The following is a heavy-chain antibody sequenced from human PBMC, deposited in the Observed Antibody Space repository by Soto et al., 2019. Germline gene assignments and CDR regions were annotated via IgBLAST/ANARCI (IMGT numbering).Heavy chain of an antibody. Sequence: GGSLRLSCAASGFTFSSYGMHWVRQAPGKGLEWVAVIWYDGSNKYYADSVKGRFTISRDNSKNTLYLQMNSLRAEDTAVYYCAREGDYGGNVGAEYFQHWGQGTLVTVSS. CDR1: GFTFSSYG. CDR2: IWYDGSNK. J-gene: IGHJ1*01. V-gene: IGHV3-33*01. CDR3: AREGDYGGNVGAEYFQH. D-gene: IGHD4-17*01.